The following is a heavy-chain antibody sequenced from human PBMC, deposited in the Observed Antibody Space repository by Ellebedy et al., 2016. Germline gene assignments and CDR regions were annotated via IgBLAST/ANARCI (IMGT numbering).Heavy chain of an antibody. Sequence: GESLKISXAASGLTFSSHGMYWIRQAPGKGLEWVAYISRDGSKNGDSVKGRFTISRDNSKNTLYLQMNSLRAEDTAVYYCAGYDSSGYNTWGQGTLVTVSS. CDR3: AGYDSSGYNT. CDR2: ISRDGSK. CDR1: GLTFSSHG. D-gene: IGHD3-22*01. J-gene: IGHJ5*02. V-gene: IGHV3-30*03.